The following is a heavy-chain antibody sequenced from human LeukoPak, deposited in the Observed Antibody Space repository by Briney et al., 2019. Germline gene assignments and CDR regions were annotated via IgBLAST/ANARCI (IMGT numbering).Heavy chain of an antibody. V-gene: IGHV1-18*01. D-gene: IGHD6-19*01. Sequence: ASVKVSCKASGYTFISYGISWLRQAPGQGLEWMGWISAYNGNTNYAQKLQGRVTMTTDTSTSTAYMELRSLRSDDTAVYYCARDSVAYAYYYYMDVWGKGTTVTISS. J-gene: IGHJ6*03. CDR3: ARDSVAYAYYYYMDV. CDR1: GYTFISYG. CDR2: ISAYNGNT.